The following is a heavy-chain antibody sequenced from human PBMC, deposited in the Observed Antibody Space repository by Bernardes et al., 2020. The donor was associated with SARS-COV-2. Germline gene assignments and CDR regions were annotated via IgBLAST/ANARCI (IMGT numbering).Heavy chain of an antibody. CDR2: IYPADSDS. V-gene: IGHV5-51*01. Sequence: GESLKISCKASGYIFTSQWIGWVRQMPGKGLEWMGIIYPADSDSRYSPSFQGQVTISADKSINTAYLQWTSLKASDTAMYYCARGFSSSRGAGYFDYWGQGTLVTVSS. CDR3: ARGFSSSRGAGYFDY. D-gene: IGHD6-19*01. J-gene: IGHJ4*02. CDR1: GYIFTSQW.